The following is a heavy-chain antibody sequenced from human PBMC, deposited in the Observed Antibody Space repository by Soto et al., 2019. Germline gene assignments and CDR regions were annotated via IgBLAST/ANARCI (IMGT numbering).Heavy chain of an antibody. Sequence: SETLSLTCAVSGGSISSSNWWSWVRQPPGKGLEWIGEIYHSGSTNYNPSLKRRVTISVDKSKNQFSLRLSSVTAADTAVYYCARDSYSGYDGFDYWGQGTLDTVSS. CDR3: ARDSYSGYDGFDY. CDR1: GGSISSSNW. V-gene: IGHV4-4*02. CDR2: IYHSGST. D-gene: IGHD5-12*01. J-gene: IGHJ4*02.